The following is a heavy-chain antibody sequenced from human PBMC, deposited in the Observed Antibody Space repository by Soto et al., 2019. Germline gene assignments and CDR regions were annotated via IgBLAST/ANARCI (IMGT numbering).Heavy chain of an antibody. Sequence: EVQLVESGGGLVQPGGSWRLSFEAFGFTLRGGRIHWVRQAPGKGLVWVSGIVNAGTDSTSADSVKGRFTSSRDNAKNMLYLQMNSLRVEDTAVYYCARGWFGPDVWGKGTTVTVSS. D-gene: IGHD3-10*01. CDR2: IVNAGTDS. J-gene: IGHJ6*04. V-gene: IGHV3-74*01. CDR3: ARGWFGPDV. CDR1: GFTLRGGR.